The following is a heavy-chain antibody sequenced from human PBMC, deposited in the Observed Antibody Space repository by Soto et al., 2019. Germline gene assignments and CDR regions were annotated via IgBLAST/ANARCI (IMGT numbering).Heavy chain of an antibody. CDR2: ISGSGGST. CDR1: GFTFSSYA. D-gene: IGHD5-12*01. J-gene: IGHJ6*02. CDR3: AKDLYSGYDYPLYGMDV. V-gene: IGHV3-23*01. Sequence: EVQLLESGGGLVQPGGSLRLSCAASGFTFSSYAISWVRQAPGKGLEWVSAISGSGGSTYYADSVKGRFTISRDNSKNTLYLQMNSLRAEDTAVYYCAKDLYSGYDYPLYGMDVWGQGTTVTVSS.